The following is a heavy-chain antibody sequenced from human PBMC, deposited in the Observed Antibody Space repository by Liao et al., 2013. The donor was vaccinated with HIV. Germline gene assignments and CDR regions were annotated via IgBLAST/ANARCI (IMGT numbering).Heavy chain of an antibody. J-gene: IGHJ4*02. CDR2: IYYSGST. CDR3: ASSRSGLFDY. CDR1: GGSISSSRYY. D-gene: IGHD5-12*01. V-gene: IGHV4-39*07. Sequence: QLQLQESGPGLVKASETLSLTCTVSGGSISSSRYYWGWIRQPPGKGLEWIGSIYYSGSTYYNPSLKSRVTISVATSKNQFSLKLSSVTAADTAVYYCASSRSGLFDYWGQGTLVTVSS.